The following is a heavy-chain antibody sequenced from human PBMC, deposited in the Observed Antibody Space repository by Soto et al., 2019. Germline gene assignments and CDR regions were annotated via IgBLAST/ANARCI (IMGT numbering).Heavy chain of an antibody. D-gene: IGHD2-2*01. V-gene: IGHV3-74*01. CDR3: ARGPPDIVVVPAGMSYYYYGMDV. Sequence: EVQLVESGGGLVQPGGSLRLSCAASGFTFSSYWMHWVRQAPGKGLVWVSRINSDGSSTSYADSVKGRFTISRDNAKNTLHLQMNSLRAEVTAVYYCARGPPDIVVVPAGMSYYYYGMDVWGQGTTVTVSS. CDR2: INSDGSST. CDR1: GFTFSSYW. J-gene: IGHJ6*02.